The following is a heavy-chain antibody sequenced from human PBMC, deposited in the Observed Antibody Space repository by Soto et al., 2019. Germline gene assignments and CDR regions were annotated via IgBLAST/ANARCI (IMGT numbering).Heavy chain of an antibody. CDR2: IYYSGST. J-gene: IGHJ6*02. CDR1: GGSISSYY. V-gene: IGHV4-59*01. Sequence: PSETLSLTCTVSGGSISSYYWSWIRQPPGKGLEWIGYIYYSGSTNYNPSLKSRVTISVDTSKNQFSLKLSSVTAADTAVYYCARDRGRIAVAGPGLYYYYGMGVWGQGTTVTVSS. D-gene: IGHD6-19*01. CDR3: ARDRGRIAVAGPGLYYYYGMGV.